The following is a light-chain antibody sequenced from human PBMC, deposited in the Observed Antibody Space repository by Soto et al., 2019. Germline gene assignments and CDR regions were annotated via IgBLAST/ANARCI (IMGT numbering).Light chain of an antibody. V-gene: IGKV1-5*03. CDR3: QQYNSYLWT. CDR1: QTISSW. CDR2: KAS. Sequence: DIQMTQSPSTLSGSVGDRVTITCRASQTISSWLAWYQQKPGKDPKLLIYKASTLKSGVPSRFSGSGSGTEFNLTISRLQTDDFATYYCQQYNSYLWTFGQGTKVDIK. J-gene: IGKJ1*01.